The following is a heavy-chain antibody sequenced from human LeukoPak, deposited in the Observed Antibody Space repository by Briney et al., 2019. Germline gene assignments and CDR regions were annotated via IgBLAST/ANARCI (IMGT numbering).Heavy chain of an antibody. Sequence: SETLSLTCAVYGGSFSAYYWTWIRQPPGKGLEWIGEINHSGSSNYNSSLRSRVTISVDRSYKQFSLRLSSVTAADTAVYYCAPRGDIEHSYVYGKWFDPWGQGTRVTVSS. CDR3: APRGDIEHSYVYGKWFDP. J-gene: IGHJ5*02. CDR2: INHSGSS. CDR1: GGSFSAYY. V-gene: IGHV4-34*01. D-gene: IGHD5-18*01.